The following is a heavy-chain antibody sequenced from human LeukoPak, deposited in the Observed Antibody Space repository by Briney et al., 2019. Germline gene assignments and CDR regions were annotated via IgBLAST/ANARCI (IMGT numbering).Heavy chain of an antibody. V-gene: IGHV3-30*18. CDR3: AKGSYDRSGYYNYYFAY. Sequence: PGGSLRLSCAASGSTFSSSGMHWVRQAPGKGLEWVAVISYDGSNKYYADSVKGRFTISRDNPKNTLYLQMNSLRAGDTAVYYCAKGSYDRSGYYNYYFAYWGPETQGTVSS. CDR2: ISYDGSNK. CDR1: GSTFSSSG. J-gene: IGHJ4*02. D-gene: IGHD3-22*01.